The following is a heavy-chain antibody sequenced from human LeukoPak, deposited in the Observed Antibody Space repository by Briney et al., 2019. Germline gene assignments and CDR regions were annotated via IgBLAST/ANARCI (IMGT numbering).Heavy chain of an antibody. J-gene: IGHJ4*02. CDR3: ARANNDFRSGYYAYFYFDY. D-gene: IGHD3-3*01. V-gene: IGHV3-21*01. Sequence: GGSLRLSCVASGFTLNRYSVNWVRQAPGKGLEWVSSISSSGSYIFYADSLKDRITISRDNAKNSLYLQMSSLRAEDTAVYYCARANNDFRSGYYAYFYFDYWGQGTLVTVSS. CDR2: ISSSGSYI. CDR1: GFTLNRYS.